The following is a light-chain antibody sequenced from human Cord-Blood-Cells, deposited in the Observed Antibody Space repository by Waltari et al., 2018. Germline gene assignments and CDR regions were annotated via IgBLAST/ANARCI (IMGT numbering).Light chain of an antibody. V-gene: IGKV1-39*01. CDR2: AAS. CDR1: QSIRSY. J-gene: IGKJ2*01. Sequence: DIQMTHTPPSLSVSVGDRVTITCRASQSIRSYLNWYQQKPGKAPKLLIYAASSLQSGVPSRFSGSGSGTDFTLTISSLQPEDFATYYCQQSYSTPYTFGQGTKLEIK. CDR3: QQSYSTPYT.